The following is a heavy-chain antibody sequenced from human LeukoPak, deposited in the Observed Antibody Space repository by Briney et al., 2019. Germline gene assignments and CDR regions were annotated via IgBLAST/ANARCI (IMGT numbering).Heavy chain of an antibody. CDR3: GSLYDIVGTTVDY. V-gene: IGHV1-2*06. Sequence: ASVKVSCKTSGYTFTNYYIHWVRQAPGQGLEWMGRIDPNTGGTKSAKNFQGRVTKTRDTSISTAYMALSGLRSDDTAVYYCGSLYDIVGTTVDYWGQGTLVTVSS. D-gene: IGHD1-26*01. CDR1: GYTFTNYY. J-gene: IGHJ4*02. CDR2: IDPNTGGT.